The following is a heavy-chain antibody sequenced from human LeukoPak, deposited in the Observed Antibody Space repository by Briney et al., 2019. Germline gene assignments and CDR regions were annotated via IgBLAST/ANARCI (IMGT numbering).Heavy chain of an antibody. J-gene: IGHJ6*04. CDR2: INHSGST. Sequence: SETLSLTCAVYGGSFSGYYWSWIRQPPGKGLEWIGEINHSGSTNYNPSLKSRVTISVDTSKNQFSLKLSSVTAADTAAYYCARDGYSGYDSSPYYYYGMDVWGKGTTVTVSS. CDR3: ARDGYSGYDSSPYYYYGMDV. CDR1: GGSFSGYY. D-gene: IGHD5-12*01. V-gene: IGHV4-34*01.